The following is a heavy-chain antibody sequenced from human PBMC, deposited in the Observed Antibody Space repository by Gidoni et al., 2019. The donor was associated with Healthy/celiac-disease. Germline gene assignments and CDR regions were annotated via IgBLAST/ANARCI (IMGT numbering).Heavy chain of an antibody. CDR2: IYSGGST. V-gene: IGHV3-66*01. D-gene: IGHD2-15*01. CDR3: ARDRDGGSRYDAFDI. Sequence: EVQLVESGGGLVQPGGSLRLSCAASGFTVSSNYMSWVRQAPGKGLEWVSVIYSGGSTYYADSVKGRFTISRDNSKNTLYLQMNSLRAEDTAVYYCARDRDGGSRYDAFDIWGQGTMVTVSS. CDR1: GFTVSSNY. J-gene: IGHJ3*02.